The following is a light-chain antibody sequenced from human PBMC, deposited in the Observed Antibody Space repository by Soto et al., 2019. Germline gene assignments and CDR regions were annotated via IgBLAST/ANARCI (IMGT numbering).Light chain of an antibody. CDR1: SSDVGGYNY. CDR2: DVN. Sequence: QSVLTQPASVSGSPGQSITISCTETSSDVGGYNYVSWYQQYPGKAPQLMIFDVNDRPSGVSYRFSGSKSGNTASLTISGLQAEDEAHYYCSSYSTTSFFVFGTGTKVTVL. J-gene: IGLJ1*01. V-gene: IGLV2-14*01. CDR3: SSYSTTSFFV.